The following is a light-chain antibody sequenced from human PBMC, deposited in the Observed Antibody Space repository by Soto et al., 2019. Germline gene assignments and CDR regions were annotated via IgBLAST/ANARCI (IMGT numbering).Light chain of an antibody. CDR2: DVS. CDR1: SSDVGGYDY. CDR3: SSYASSITLV. Sequence: QSALTQPASVSGSPGRSITISCTGTSSDVGGYDYVSWYQQHPGKAPKLLIFDVSKRPSGVSYRFSGSKSGNTASLTISGLQAEDEADYYCSSYASSITLVFGGGTKVTVL. J-gene: IGLJ2*01. V-gene: IGLV2-14*01.